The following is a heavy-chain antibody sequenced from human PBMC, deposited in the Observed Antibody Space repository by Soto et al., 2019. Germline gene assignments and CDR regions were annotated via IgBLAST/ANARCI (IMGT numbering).Heavy chain of an antibody. CDR3: AQKKYFDCLLRAH. CDR1: GFTFSSYA. J-gene: IGHJ4*02. Sequence: GGSLRLSCAASGFTFSSYAMSWVRQAPGKGLEWVSAISGSGGSTYYADSVKGRFTISRDNSKNTLYLQMNSLRAEDTAVYYCAQKKYFDCLLRAHGGQGTLVTVSS. CDR2: ISGSGGST. D-gene: IGHD3-9*01. V-gene: IGHV3-23*01.